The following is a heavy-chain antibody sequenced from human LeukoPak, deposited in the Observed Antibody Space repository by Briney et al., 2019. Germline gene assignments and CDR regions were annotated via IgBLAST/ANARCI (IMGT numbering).Heavy chain of an antibody. J-gene: IGHJ4*02. CDR1: GFTFSRYA. D-gene: IGHD6-13*01. CDR2: ISYDGGNK. CDR3: ARDLSSSQPFDY. V-gene: IGHV3-30-3*01. Sequence: PGKSLRLSCAASGFTFSRYAMHWVRQAPGKGLEWVAFISYDGGNKYYADSVMGRFTISRDNSRNTLYLQMSSLRAEDTAMFYCARDLSSSQPFDYWGQGTLVTVSS.